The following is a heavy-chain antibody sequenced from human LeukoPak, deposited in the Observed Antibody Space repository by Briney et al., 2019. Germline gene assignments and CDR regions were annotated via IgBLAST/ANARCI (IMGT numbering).Heavy chain of an antibody. J-gene: IGHJ4*02. D-gene: IGHD6-6*01. Sequence: SVKVSCKASGGTFSSYAISWVRQAPGQGLEWRGGIIPIFGTANYAQKFQGRVTITADESTSTAYMELSSLRSEDTAVYYCARDRYSSSSGDFDYWGQGTLVTVSS. CDR3: ARDRYSSSSGDFDY. CDR2: IIPIFGTA. CDR1: GGTFSSYA. V-gene: IGHV1-69*13.